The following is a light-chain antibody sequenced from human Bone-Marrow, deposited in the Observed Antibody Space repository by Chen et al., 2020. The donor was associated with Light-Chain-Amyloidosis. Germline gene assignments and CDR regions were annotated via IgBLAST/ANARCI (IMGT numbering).Light chain of an antibody. V-gene: IGLV1-40*01. CDR3: QSYDSSLSGVV. CDR1: SSNIGAGYD. CDR2: GDT. Sequence: QSVLTHSPSVSAAPGQSVIISCPGSSSNIGAGYDVHWYQQIPGTAPKLLIYGDTNRPSGVPDRFSGFKSGTSAYLAIAGLQAEDEAHYFCQSYDSSLSGVVFGGGAKLTVL. J-gene: IGLJ2*01.